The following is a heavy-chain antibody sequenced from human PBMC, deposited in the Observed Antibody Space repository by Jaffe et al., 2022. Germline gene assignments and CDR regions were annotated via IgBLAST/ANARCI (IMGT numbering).Heavy chain of an antibody. V-gene: IGHV1-69*02. J-gene: IGHJ4*02. Sequence: QVQLVQSGAEVKKPGSSVKVSCKASGGTFSSYTISWVRQAPGQGLEWMGRIIPILGIANYAQKFQGRVTITADKSTSTAYMELSSLRSEDTAVYYCAGGGRISGFDYWGQGTLVTVSS. CDR3: AGGGRISGFDY. CDR2: IIPILGIA. D-gene: IGHD2-15*01. CDR1: GGTFSSYT.